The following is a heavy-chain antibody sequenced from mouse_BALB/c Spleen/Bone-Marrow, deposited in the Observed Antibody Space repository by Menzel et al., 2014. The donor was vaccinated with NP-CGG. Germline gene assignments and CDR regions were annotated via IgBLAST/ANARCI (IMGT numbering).Heavy chain of an antibody. CDR2: TDPETGGT. CDR3: TRLDSSGYGAY. V-gene: IGHV1-15*01. CDR1: GYTFTDYE. J-gene: IGHJ3*01. Sequence: QVQLQQPGAELVRPGASVTLSCKASGYTFTDYEMHWLKQTPVHGLEWIGATDPETGGTAYNQKFKGRATLTTDKSSSTAYMERRSLTSEDSAVYYCTRLDSSGYGAYWGQGTLVTVSA. D-gene: IGHD3-2*01.